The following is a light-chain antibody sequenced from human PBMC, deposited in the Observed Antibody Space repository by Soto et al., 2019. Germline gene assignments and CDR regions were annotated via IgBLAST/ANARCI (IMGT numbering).Light chain of an antibody. CDR2: DIS. Sequence: EIVLTQSPGTLSLSPGERATLSCRASQTFTTSSLAWYQQKPGQAPRLLIYDISNRATGVPARFSGSGSETEFTLTIRSLQSEDFAVYYCQQYGSSGTFGQGTKVDIK. V-gene: IGKV3-20*01. J-gene: IGKJ1*01. CDR1: QTFTTSS. CDR3: QQYGSSGT.